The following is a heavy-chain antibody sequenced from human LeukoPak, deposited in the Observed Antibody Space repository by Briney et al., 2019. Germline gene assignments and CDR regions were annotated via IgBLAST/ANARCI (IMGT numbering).Heavy chain of an antibody. CDR2: ISGSGGST. CDR1: GFTVSSNY. J-gene: IGHJ4*02. V-gene: IGHV3-23*01. CDR3: AKGRYSGSYYVSRYYFDY. Sequence: GGSLRLSCAASGFTVSSNYMSWVRQAPGKGLEWVSAISGSGGSTYYADSVKGRFTISRDNSKNTLYLQMNSLRAEDTAVYYCAKGRYSGSYYVSRYYFDYWGQGTLVTVSS. D-gene: IGHD1-26*01.